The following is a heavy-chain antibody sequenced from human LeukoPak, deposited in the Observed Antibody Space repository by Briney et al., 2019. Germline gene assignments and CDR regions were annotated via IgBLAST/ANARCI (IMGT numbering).Heavy chain of an antibody. Sequence: GGSLRLSCAASGLTFSNYAMTWVRQAPGNGQEWVSGISAGSGSTYYADSVKGRFTISRDNSKNTLYLQMSSLRAEDTAIYYCAIHESSIPYWGQGALVTVSS. D-gene: IGHD1-26*01. CDR1: GLTFSNYA. CDR2: ISAGSGST. CDR3: AIHESSIPY. J-gene: IGHJ4*02. V-gene: IGHV3-23*01.